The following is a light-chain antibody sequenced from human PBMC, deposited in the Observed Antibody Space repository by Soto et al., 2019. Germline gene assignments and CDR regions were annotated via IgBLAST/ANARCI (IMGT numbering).Light chain of an antibody. CDR1: QSVSSN. V-gene: IGKV3-15*01. Sequence: EIVLTQSPGTLSLSPGERATLTCRASQSVSSNLAWYQQKPGQAPRLLIYGASTRATGIPARFSGSGSGPEFTLTINSLQSEDFAIYYCQPYNNWPLTFGGGTKVDIK. CDR3: QPYNNWPLT. J-gene: IGKJ4*01. CDR2: GAS.